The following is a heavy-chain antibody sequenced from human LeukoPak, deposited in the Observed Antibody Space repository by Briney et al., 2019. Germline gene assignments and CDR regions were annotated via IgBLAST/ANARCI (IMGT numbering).Heavy chain of an antibody. CDR1: GGSIRSSSYY. J-gene: IGHJ5*02. Sequence: PSETLSLTCTVSGGSIRSSSYYWGWIPQPPGKGLEWIGSVHYSGSTYDNPSLKSRVTISVDTSKNQFSLKLISVTAADTAVYYCARRSTVAGRGRFDPWGQGTLVTVSS. D-gene: IGHD6-19*01. CDR2: VHYSGST. V-gene: IGHV4-39*01. CDR3: ARRSTVAGRGRFDP.